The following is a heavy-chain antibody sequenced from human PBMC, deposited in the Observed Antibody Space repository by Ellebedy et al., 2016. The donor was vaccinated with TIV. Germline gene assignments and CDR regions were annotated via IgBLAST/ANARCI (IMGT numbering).Heavy chain of an antibody. Sequence: GESLKISCAASGFTFSTYWMHWVRQAPGKGLMWASRINTDGSSTGYADSVKGRFTISRGNAKNTLYLQMNGLRAEDTAVYYCAREVWYPASWGQGTLVTVSS. J-gene: IGHJ4*02. D-gene: IGHD6-13*01. CDR1: GFTFSTYW. CDR3: AREVWYPAS. CDR2: INTDGSST. V-gene: IGHV3-74*01.